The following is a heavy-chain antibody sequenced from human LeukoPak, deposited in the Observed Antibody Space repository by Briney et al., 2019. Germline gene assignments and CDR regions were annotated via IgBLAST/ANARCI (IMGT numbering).Heavy chain of an antibody. CDR2: ISGSGGRT. CDR3: AKVRLRDFWIDY. J-gene: IGHJ4*02. V-gene: IGHV3-23*01. CDR1: GFTFSSYA. D-gene: IGHD3-3*01. Sequence: GGSLRLSCAASGFTFSSYAMSWVRQAPGKGLEWVSAISGSGGRTYYADSVKGRFTISRDNSKNTLYLQMNSLRAEDTAVYYCAKVRLRDFWIDYWGQGTLVTVSS.